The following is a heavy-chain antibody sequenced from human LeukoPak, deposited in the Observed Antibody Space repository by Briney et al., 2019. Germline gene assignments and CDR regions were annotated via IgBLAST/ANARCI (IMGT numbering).Heavy chain of an antibody. V-gene: IGHV4-39*07. CDR2: IYYSGST. CDR3: ARSESSIAARPSVWYFDL. Sequence: SETLSLTCTVSGGSISSSSYYWGWIRQPPGKGLEWIGSIYYSGSTYYNPSLKSRVTISVDTSKNQFSLKLSSVTAADTAVYYCARSESSIAARPSVWYFDLWGRGTLVTVSS. CDR1: GGSISSSSYY. J-gene: IGHJ2*01. D-gene: IGHD6-6*01.